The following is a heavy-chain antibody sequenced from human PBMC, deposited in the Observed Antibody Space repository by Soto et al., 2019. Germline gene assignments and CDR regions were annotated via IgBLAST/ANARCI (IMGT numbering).Heavy chain of an antibody. CDR3: ARHGRQADGMDV. J-gene: IGHJ6*02. D-gene: IGHD1-26*01. Sequence: PENLSLTCTVSGGSISSHNWSWVRQAPGKGLEWIGHIYYRGSTNYNPSLRSRSTISVDASKSQFSLKLNSVTTADTAVYYCARHGRQADGMDVWGQGTKDTGSS. CDR1: GGSISSHN. V-gene: IGHV4-59*11. CDR2: IYYRGST.